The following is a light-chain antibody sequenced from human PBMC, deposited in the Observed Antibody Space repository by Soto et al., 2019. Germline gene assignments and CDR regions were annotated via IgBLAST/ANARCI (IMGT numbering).Light chain of an antibody. CDR2: GAS. Sequence: EIVLTQSAGTLSLSPGERATLSCRASQSVSSSYLAWYQQKPGQAPRLLIYGASSRATGIPDRFSGSGSGTDFTLTISRLEPDDFAVYYCQQYGSSPPTFGQGTKLEIK. CDR1: QSVSSSY. CDR3: QQYGSSPPT. J-gene: IGKJ2*01. V-gene: IGKV3-20*01.